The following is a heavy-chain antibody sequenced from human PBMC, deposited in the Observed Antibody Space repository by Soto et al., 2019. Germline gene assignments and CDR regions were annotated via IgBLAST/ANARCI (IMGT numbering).Heavy chain of an antibody. CDR3: ARTYVTDVVVVPASKDYMDV. D-gene: IGHD2-2*01. CDR1: GGSISSSSSS. Sequence: PSETLSLTCTVSGGSISSSSSSWGWIRHPPGKGLEWLGIISYSGSTYYSPSLKSRVTISVDASKNLFSLKLSSVTAADTAVYYCARTYVTDVVVVPASKDYMDVWGKGTTVTVSS. J-gene: IGHJ6*03. V-gene: IGHV4-39*01. CDR2: ISYSGST.